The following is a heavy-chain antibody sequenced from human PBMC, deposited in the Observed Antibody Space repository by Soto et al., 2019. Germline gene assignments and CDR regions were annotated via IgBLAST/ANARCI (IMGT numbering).Heavy chain of an antibody. CDR1: GGTFSSYA. J-gene: IGHJ6*02. CDR3: ARSQGSSTSLEIYYYYYYGMDV. V-gene: IGHV1-69*01. D-gene: IGHD2-2*01. Sequence: QVQLVQSGAEVKKPGSSVKVSCKASGGTFSSYAISWVRQAPGQGLEWMGGIIPSSDTTNYAQKFQGRVTITANESTSTAYMELSSLRSEDTGVYYCARSQGSSTSLEIYYYYYYGMDVWGQGTTVTVSS. CDR2: IIPSSDTT.